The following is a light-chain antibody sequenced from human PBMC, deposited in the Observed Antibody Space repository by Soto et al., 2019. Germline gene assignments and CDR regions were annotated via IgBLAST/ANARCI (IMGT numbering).Light chain of an antibody. V-gene: IGKV2-28*01. CDR1: QSLLHSDGHYY. CDR2: PGS. Sequence: DIVVTQSPLSLPVTPGEPASISCTSSQSLLHSDGHYYLDWYLQKPGQSPQVLIYPGSNRASGVHERFSRRGSGADVTVKIRRGEAEDVGVYYCIQTLQGGTCGQGTRVEIK. CDR3: IQTLQGGT. J-gene: IGKJ1*01.